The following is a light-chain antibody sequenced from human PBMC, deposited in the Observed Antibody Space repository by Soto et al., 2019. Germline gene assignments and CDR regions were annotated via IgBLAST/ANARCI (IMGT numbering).Light chain of an antibody. CDR2: KVS. J-gene: IGKJ2*01. CDR3: MQGTHWPPYT. CDR1: QSIVHSDGSTY. V-gene: IGKV2-30*02. Sequence: DVVMTQSPLSLPVTLGQPASISCRSSQSIVHSDGSTYLNWFQQRPGQSPRRLIYKVSNRDSGVPDRFSGSGSGTDFTLKISRVEAEDVGVYYCMQGTHWPPYTFGQGTKLEIK.